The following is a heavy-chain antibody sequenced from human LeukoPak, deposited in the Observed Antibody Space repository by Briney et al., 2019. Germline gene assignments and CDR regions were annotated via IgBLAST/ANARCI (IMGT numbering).Heavy chain of an antibody. CDR1: GYTFTGYY. Sequence: ASVKVSCKASGYTFTGYYMHWVRQAPGQGLEWMGWINPNSGGTNYAQKFQGRVTMTRDTSISTAYMELSRLRSDDTAVYYCARAGYDILTGYCHPLDYWGQGTLVTVSS. CDR3: ARAGYDILTGYCHPLDY. J-gene: IGHJ4*02. V-gene: IGHV1-2*02. D-gene: IGHD3-9*01. CDR2: INPNSGGT.